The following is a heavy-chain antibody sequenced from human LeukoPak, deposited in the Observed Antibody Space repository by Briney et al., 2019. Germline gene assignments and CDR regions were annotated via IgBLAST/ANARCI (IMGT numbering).Heavy chain of an antibody. D-gene: IGHD4-23*01. V-gene: IGHV3-30*03. CDR3: VVNWSADF. CDR2: ISYDGSNK. CDR1: GFTFSSYD. J-gene: IGHJ4*02. Sequence: GRSLRLSCAASGFTFSSYDMHWVRQAPGKGLEWVALISYDGSNKYYADSVKGRFTISRDSSKNTLYLQMNSLRPEDTAIYYCVVNWSADFWGQGTLVTVSS.